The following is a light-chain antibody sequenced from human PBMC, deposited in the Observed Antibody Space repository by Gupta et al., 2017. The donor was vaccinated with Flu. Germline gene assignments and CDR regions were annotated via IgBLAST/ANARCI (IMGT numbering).Light chain of an antibody. CDR2: SAS. V-gene: IGKV1-27*01. CDR3: QNDHGPPIT. J-gene: IGKJ5*01. Sequence: PSSLSASIGDIVTITCLASQGIRNDLAWYQQRPVHAPKLLIYSASTLQSGVPSRFTGATSGTEFTLTINGLQPADVATFYCQNDHGPPITFGQGTRL. CDR1: QGIRND.